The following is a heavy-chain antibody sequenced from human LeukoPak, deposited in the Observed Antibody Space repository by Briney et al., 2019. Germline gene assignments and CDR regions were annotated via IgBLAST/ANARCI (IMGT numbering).Heavy chain of an antibody. D-gene: IGHD1-26*01. CDR2: ITSSSSYI. Sequence: PGGSLRLSCAASGFTFSSYNMNWVRQAPGKGLEWVSSITSSSSYIYYADPVRGRFTISRDNAKNSLYVQMNSLRAEETAVYYCARDPYSGRYGDYYYYYMDVWGKGTTVTISS. CDR3: ARDPYSGRYGDYYYYYMDV. V-gene: IGHV3-21*01. J-gene: IGHJ6*03. CDR1: GFTFSSYN.